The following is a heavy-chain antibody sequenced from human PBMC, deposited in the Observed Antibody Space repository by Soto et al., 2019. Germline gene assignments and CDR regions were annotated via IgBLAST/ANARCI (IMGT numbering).Heavy chain of an antibody. V-gene: IGHV1-18*01. CDR2: ISAYNGNT. D-gene: IGHD5-12*01. J-gene: IGHJ6*03. Sequence: GASVKVSCKASGYTFTSYGISWVRQAPGQGLEWMGWISAYNGNTNYAQKLQGRVTMTTDTSTSTAYMELRSPRSDDTAVYYCARIGIVATMVYYYMDVWGKGTTVTVSS. CDR3: ARIGIVATMVYYYMDV. CDR1: GYTFTSYG.